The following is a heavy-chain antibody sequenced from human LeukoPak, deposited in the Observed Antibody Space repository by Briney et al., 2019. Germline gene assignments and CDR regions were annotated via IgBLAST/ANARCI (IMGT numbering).Heavy chain of an antibody. CDR3: AREGEDKDDYVWGSYRSGAFDI. Sequence: GRSLRLSCAASGFTFSSYAMHWVRQAPGKGLEWVAVISYDGSNKYYADSVKGRFTISRDNSKNTLYLQMNSLRAEDTAVYYCAREGEDKDDYVWGSYRSGAFDIWGQGTMVTVSS. J-gene: IGHJ3*02. CDR1: GFTFSSYA. D-gene: IGHD3-16*02. CDR2: ISYDGSNK. V-gene: IGHV3-30*04.